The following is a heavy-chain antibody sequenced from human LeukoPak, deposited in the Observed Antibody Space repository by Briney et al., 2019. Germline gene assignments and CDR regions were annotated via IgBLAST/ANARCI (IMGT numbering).Heavy chain of an antibody. D-gene: IGHD6-13*01. Sequence: SETLSLTCAVSGGSISSSNWWSWVRQPPGKGLEWIGEIYHSGSTNYNPSLKSRVTISVDKSKNQFSLKLSSVTAADTAVYYCARAPSSYSSSWYYFDYWGQGTLVTVSS. V-gene: IGHV4-4*02. J-gene: IGHJ4*02. CDR1: GGSISSSNW. CDR3: ARAPSSYSSSWYYFDY. CDR2: IYHSGST.